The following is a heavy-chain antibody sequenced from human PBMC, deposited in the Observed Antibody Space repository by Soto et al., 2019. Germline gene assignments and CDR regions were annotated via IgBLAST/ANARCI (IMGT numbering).Heavy chain of an antibody. D-gene: IGHD1-26*01. CDR1: GYTFTSYG. CDR2: ISAYNGNT. CDR3: ALAKPPVGY. V-gene: IGHV1-18*01. Sequence: QVQLVQSGAEVKKPGASVKVSCKASGYTFTSYGISWVRQAPGQGLEWMGWISAYNGNTNYAQKLQGRVTMTTDTTTSTADMRRRRLGSAATSVYYCALAKPPVGYWGQGTLVTVSS. J-gene: IGHJ4*02.